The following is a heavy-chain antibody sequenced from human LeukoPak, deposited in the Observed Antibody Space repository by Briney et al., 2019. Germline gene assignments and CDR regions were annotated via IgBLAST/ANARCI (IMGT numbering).Heavy chain of an antibody. Sequence: SGGSLRLSCAASGFTFSSYGMSWVRQAPGKGLEWVGRLKSTADGGTTDYAAAVKGRFTISRDDSKNTLYLQMNSLKTEDTALYYCTTAFDYDFWSGAYYMDVWGKGTTVTVSS. CDR1: GFTFSSYG. D-gene: IGHD3-3*01. V-gene: IGHV3-15*01. J-gene: IGHJ6*03. CDR3: TTAFDYDFWSGAYYMDV. CDR2: LKSTADGGTT.